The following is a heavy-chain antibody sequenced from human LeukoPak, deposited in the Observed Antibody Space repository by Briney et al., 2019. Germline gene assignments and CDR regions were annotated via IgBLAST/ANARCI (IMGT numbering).Heavy chain of an antibody. D-gene: IGHD4-23*01. CDR3: ARDLYGGNSGLVDY. CDR2: IYSGGST. V-gene: IGHV3-66*01. Sequence: PGGSLRLSCAASGFTVSSNYMSWVRQAPGKGLEWVSVIYSGGSTYYADSVKGRFTISRDNSKNTLYLQMNSLRAEDTAVYYCARDLYGGNSGLVDYWGQGTLVTVSS. CDR1: GFTVSSNY. J-gene: IGHJ4*02.